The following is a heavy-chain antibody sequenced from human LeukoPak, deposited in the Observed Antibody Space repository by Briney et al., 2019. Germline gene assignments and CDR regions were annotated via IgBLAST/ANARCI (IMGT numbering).Heavy chain of an antibody. CDR1: GFTFGIYE. V-gene: IGHV3-48*03. Sequence: PGGSLRLSCAASGFTFGIYEMNWVRQPPGKGLEWVSTISDSGGSTYYTDSVKGRFTISRDNAKNSLYLQMNSLRAEDTAVYYCARDEWELPGSYFDYWGQGTLVTVSS. D-gene: IGHD1-26*01. J-gene: IGHJ4*02. CDR2: ISDSGGST. CDR3: ARDEWELPGSYFDY.